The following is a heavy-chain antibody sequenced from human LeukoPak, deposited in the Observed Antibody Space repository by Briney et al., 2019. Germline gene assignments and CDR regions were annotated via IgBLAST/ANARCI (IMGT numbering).Heavy chain of an antibody. CDR1: GFTFSSYW. D-gene: IGHD1-26*01. V-gene: IGHV3-7*01. Sequence: GGSLRLSCAASGFTFSSYWMSWVRQAPGKGLEWVANIKQDGSEKYYVDSVKGRFTISRDNAKNSLYLQMNSLRAEDTAVYYCARVTDSGSYLGFHAFDIWGQGTMVTVSS. CDR2: IKQDGSEK. CDR3: ARVTDSGSYLGFHAFDI. J-gene: IGHJ3*02.